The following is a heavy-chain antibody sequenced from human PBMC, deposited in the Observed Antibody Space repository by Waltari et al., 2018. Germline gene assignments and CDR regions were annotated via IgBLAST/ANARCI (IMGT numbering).Heavy chain of an antibody. J-gene: IGHJ4*02. D-gene: IGHD3-22*01. CDR3: ARGPRTYYYDSSGFIDY. CDR2: INAGNGNT. V-gene: IGHV1-3*01. Sequence: QVQLVQSGAEVKKPGASVKVSCKASGYTFLSFAMHWVRQAPGQRLEWMGWINAGNGNTKYSQKFQGRVTITRDTAASTAYMELSSLRSEDTAVYYCARGPRTYYYDSSGFIDYWGQGTLVTVSS. CDR1: GYTFLSFA.